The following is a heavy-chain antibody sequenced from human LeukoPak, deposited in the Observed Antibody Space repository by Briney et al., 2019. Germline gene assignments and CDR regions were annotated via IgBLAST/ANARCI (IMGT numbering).Heavy chain of an antibody. V-gene: IGHV1-46*01. Sequence: ASVKVSCRPFGYTFTDYYLHWVRQAPGQGLEWMGIINPSGGSTSYAQKFQGRVTMTRDMSTSTVYMELSSLRSEDTAVYYCARDICTNGVCLHWYFDLWGRGTLVTVSS. D-gene: IGHD2-8*01. CDR1: GYTFTDYY. CDR2: INPSGGST. CDR3: ARDICTNGVCLHWYFDL. J-gene: IGHJ2*01.